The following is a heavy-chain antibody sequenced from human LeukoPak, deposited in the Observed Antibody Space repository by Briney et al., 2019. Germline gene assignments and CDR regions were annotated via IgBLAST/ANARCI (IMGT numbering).Heavy chain of an antibody. V-gene: IGHV4-39*01. J-gene: IGHJ4*02. D-gene: IGHD3-10*01. CDR1: GGSISSSSYY. CDR3: ARRCTMARGIISRYFDY. CDR2: IYYSGST. Sequence: SETLFLTCTVSGGSISSSSYYWGWIRQPPGKGLEWIGNIYYSGSTYYNPSLKSRVTISVDTSKNQFSLKLSSVTAADTAVYYCARRCTMARGIISRYFDYWGQGTLVTVSS.